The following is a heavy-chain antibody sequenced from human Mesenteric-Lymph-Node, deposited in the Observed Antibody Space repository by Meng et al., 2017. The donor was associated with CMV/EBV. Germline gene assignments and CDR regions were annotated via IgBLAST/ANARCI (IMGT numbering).Heavy chain of an antibody. CDR3: ARGVPAAIRYLQH. V-gene: IGHV1-2*02. CDR2: INPNSGGT. Sequence: ASVKVSCKASGYTFTGYYMHWVRQAPGQGLEWMGWINPNSGGTNYAQKFQGRVTMTRDTSISTAYMELSSLRSEDTAVYYCARGVPAAIRYLQHWGQGTLVTVSS. CDR1: GYTFTGYY. J-gene: IGHJ1*01. D-gene: IGHD2-2*02.